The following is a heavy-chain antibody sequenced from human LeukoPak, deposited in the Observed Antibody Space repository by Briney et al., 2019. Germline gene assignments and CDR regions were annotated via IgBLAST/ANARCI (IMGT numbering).Heavy chain of an antibody. CDR3: ARDLWFGELLLGPGRVFDY. CDR1: GGSISSSSYY. V-gene: IGHV4-39*07. J-gene: IGHJ4*02. Sequence: SETLSLTCTVSGGSISSSSYYWGWIRQPPGKGLEWIGSIYYSGSTYYNPSLKSRVTISVDTSKNQFSLKLSSVTAADTAVYYCARDLWFGELLLGPGRVFDYWGQGTLVTVSS. CDR2: IYYSGST. D-gene: IGHD3-10*01.